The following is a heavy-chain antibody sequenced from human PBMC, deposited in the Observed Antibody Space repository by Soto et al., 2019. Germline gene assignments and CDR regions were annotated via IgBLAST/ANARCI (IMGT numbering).Heavy chain of an antibody. V-gene: IGHV4-34*01. D-gene: IGHD6-19*01. J-gene: IGHJ4*02. CDR3: ARAVAVAGKYDY. CDR1: GGSFSCYY. CDR2: INHSGST. Sequence: SETLSLTCAVYGGSFSCYYWSWIRQPPGKGLEWIGEINHSGSTNYNPSLKSRVTISVDTSKNQFSLKLSSVTAADTAVYYCARAVAVAGKYDYWGQGTLVTVSS.